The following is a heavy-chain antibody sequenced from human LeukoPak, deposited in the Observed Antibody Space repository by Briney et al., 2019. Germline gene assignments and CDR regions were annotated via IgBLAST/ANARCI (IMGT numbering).Heavy chain of an antibody. D-gene: IGHD2-2*01. CDR1: GGTFSSYA. CDR3: ARDPGIVVVPAAKNWFDP. CDR2: IIPILGTA. J-gene: IGHJ5*02. Sequence: SVKVSCKASGGTFSSYAISWVRQAPGQGLEWMGGIIPILGTANYAQKFQGRVTITADESTSTAYMELSSLRSEDTAVYYCARDPGIVVVPAAKNWFDPWGQGTLVTVSS. V-gene: IGHV1-69*13.